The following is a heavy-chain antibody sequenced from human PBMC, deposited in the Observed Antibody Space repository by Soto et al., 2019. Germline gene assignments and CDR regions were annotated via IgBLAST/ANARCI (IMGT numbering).Heavy chain of an antibody. CDR3: ARSGVAVAGIPVRETVFDY. J-gene: IGHJ4*02. CDR2: IYYSGST. D-gene: IGHD6-19*01. V-gene: IGHV4-39*01. CDR1: GGSISSSSYY. Sequence: QLQLQESGPGLVKPSETLSLTCTVSGGSISSSSYYWGWIRQPPGKGLEWIGSIYYSGSTYYNPSLKSRVTISVDTSKNQFSLKLSSVTAADTAVYYCARSGVAVAGIPVRETVFDYWGQGTLVTVSS.